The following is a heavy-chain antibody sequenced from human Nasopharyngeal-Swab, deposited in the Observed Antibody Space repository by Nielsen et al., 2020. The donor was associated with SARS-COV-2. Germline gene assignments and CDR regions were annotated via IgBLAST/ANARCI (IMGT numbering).Heavy chain of an antibody. CDR2: ISWNSGII. J-gene: IGHJ6*02. D-gene: IGHD3-22*01. CDR3: ARDQWFSYYDRYAVGYYYYGMDV. CDR1: GFIFDGYA. Sequence: SLKISCAASGFIFDGYALHWVRQAPGRGLEWVSGISWNSGIIGYADSVKGRFTISRDNAKNSLYLQMNSLRAEDTAVYYCARDQWFSYYDRYAVGYYYYGMDVWGQGTTVTVSS. V-gene: IGHV3-9*01.